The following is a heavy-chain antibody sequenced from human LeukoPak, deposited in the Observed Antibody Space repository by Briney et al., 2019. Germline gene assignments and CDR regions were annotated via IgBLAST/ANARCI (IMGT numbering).Heavy chain of an antibody. D-gene: IGHD3-10*01. CDR2: VHTSGST. J-gene: IGHJ4*02. CDR1: RASISPYY. Sequence: SETLSLTCTVSRASISPYYWTWIRQPAGKGLEWIGHVHTSGSTNYNPSLKSRVTMSIDTSTNQFSLKLNSLTAADTAVYYCAKEGMIRGVIDYWGQGALVTVSS. V-gene: IGHV4-4*07. CDR3: AKEGMIRGVIDY.